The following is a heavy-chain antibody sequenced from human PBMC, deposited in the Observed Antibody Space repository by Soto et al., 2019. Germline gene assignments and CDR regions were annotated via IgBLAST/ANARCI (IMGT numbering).Heavy chain of an antibody. D-gene: IGHD1-26*01. CDR3: AKGSFGRVGATASQLFDY. Sequence: GGSLRLSCAASGFTFSSYAMSWVRQAPGKGLEWVSVISGSGGNTYYADSVKGRFTISRDNSENTLYLQMNSLRAEDTAIYYCAKGSFGRVGATASQLFDYWGQGTLVTVSS. CDR1: GFTFSSYA. CDR2: ISGSGGNT. V-gene: IGHV3-23*01. J-gene: IGHJ4*02.